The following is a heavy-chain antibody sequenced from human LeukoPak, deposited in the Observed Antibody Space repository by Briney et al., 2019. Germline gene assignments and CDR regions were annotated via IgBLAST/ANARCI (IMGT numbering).Heavy chain of an antibody. CDR3: ARHLYSSGWYWYFQH. CDR1: GGSFSGHY. CDR2: INQGGST. J-gene: IGHJ1*01. D-gene: IGHD6-19*01. Sequence: PSETLSLTCAVYGGSFSGHYWNWIRQPPGKGLEWIGEINQGGSTNYNPSLKSRVTISVDTSKNQFSLKLSSVTAADTAVYYCARHLYSSGWYWYFQHWGQGTLVTVSS. V-gene: IGHV4-34*01.